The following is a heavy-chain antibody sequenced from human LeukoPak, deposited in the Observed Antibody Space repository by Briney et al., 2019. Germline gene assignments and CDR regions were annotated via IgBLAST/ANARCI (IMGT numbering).Heavy chain of an antibody. D-gene: IGHD5-18*01. CDR3: ARDRPRLRGYSYGYYYYMDV. CDR1: GGSISSSSYY. Sequence: SETLSLTCTVSGGSISSSSYYWGWIRQPPGKGLEWIGSIYYSGSTYYNPSLKSRVTISVDTSKNQFSLKLSSVTAADTAVYYCARDRPRLRGYSYGYYYYMDVWGKGTTVTVSS. V-gene: IGHV4-39*07. J-gene: IGHJ6*03. CDR2: IYYSGST.